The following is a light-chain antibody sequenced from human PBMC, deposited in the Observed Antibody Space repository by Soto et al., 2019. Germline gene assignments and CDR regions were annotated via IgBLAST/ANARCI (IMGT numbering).Light chain of an antibody. CDR2: RIS. CDR3: MQGTPSPYT. Sequence: VVMTQSPLSMAVTLGEPASVSCRSSQGLVDNDGYSYLSWFHQRPGQSPRRLIYRISNRDSGVPDRISGSGSGTDFTLKISRVEAEDVGVYYCMQGTPSPYTFCQGTHLEI. V-gene: IGKV2-30*01. J-gene: IGKJ2*01. CDR1: QGLVDNDGYSY.